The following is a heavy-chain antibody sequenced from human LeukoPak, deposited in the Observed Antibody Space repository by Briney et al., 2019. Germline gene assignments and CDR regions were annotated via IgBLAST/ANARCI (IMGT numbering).Heavy chain of an antibody. D-gene: IGHD3-10*01. V-gene: IGHV3-7*03. CDR1: GFTFSSYW. CDR3: AREWFGELLEIYWYFDL. Sequence: PGGSLRLSCAASGFTFSSYWMSWVRQAPGKGLEWVANIKHDGSEKYYVDFVKGRFTISRDNAKNSLYLQMNSLRAEDTAVYYCAREWFGELLEIYWYFDLWGRGTLVTVSS. J-gene: IGHJ2*01. CDR2: IKHDGSEK.